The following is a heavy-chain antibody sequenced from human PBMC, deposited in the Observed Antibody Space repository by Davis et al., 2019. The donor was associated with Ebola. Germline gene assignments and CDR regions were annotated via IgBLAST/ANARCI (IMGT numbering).Heavy chain of an antibody. CDR1: GGSISTYY. J-gene: IGHJ4*02. V-gene: IGHV4-59*08. CDR3: ARHNSGYDNFDY. Sequence: SETLSLTCTVSGGSISTYYWSWIRHPPGKGLEWIGYIYYSGSTNYNTSLKKRFTISVDTSKNQLSLKLSFVTAADTAVYYCARHNSGYDNFDYWGQGILVTVSS. CDR2: IYYSGST. D-gene: IGHD5-12*01.